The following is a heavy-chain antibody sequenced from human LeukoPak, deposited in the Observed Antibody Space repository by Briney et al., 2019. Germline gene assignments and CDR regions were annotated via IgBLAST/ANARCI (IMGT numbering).Heavy chain of an antibody. D-gene: IGHD3-9*01. V-gene: IGHV4-39*07. Sequence: GSLRLSCAASGFTFSSYWMSWVRQAPGKGLEWIGSIYYSGSTYYNPSLKSRVTISVDTSKNQFSLKLSSVTAADTAVYYCARGPDILTGYWDYWGQGTLVTVSS. CDR3: ARGPDILTGYWDY. J-gene: IGHJ4*02. CDR1: GFTFSSYW. CDR2: IYYSGST.